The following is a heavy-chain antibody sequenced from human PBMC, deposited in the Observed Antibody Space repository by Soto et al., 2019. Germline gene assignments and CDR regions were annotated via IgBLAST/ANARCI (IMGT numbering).Heavy chain of an antibody. CDR1: GASINSGGFY. D-gene: IGHD6-13*01. V-gene: IGHV4-31*03. Sequence: QVHLQESGPGLVKSSQTLSLTCTVSGASINSGGFYWSWVRQFPGKGLEWIGYIDYRGRAFYNPSLTARPPISRDTSVSQFSLEVNSVTAADTAVFFCARVSAAGTRWFDPWGQGTLVTVSS. CDR3: ARVSAAGTRWFDP. J-gene: IGHJ5*02. CDR2: IDYRGRA.